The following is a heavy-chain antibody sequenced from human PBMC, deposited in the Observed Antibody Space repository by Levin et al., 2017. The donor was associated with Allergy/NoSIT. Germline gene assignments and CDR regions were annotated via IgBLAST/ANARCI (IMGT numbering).Heavy chain of an antibody. V-gene: IGHV3-30*04. J-gene: IGHJ4*02. CDR1: GFTFSSYA. D-gene: IGHD6-19*01. CDR2: ISYDGSNK. Sequence: GGSLRLSCAASGFTFSSYAMHWVRQAPGKGLEWVAVISYDGSNKYYADSVKGRFTISRDNSKNTLYLQMNSLRAEDTAVYYCARDGGYSSGWLDYWGQGTLVTVSS. CDR3: ARDGGYSSGWLDY.